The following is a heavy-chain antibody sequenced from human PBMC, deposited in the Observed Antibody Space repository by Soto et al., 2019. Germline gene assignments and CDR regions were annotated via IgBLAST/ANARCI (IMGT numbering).Heavy chain of an antibody. CDR3: ASQAFYDSSGYYLAP. V-gene: IGHV1-69*13. J-gene: IGHJ5*02. Sequence: EASVKVSCKASGGTFSSYAISWVRQAPGQGLEWMGGIIPIFGTANYAQKFQGRVTITADESTSTAYMELSSLRSEDTAVYYCASQAFYDSSGYYLAPWGQGXLVTVYS. D-gene: IGHD3-22*01. CDR2: IIPIFGTA. CDR1: GGTFSSYA.